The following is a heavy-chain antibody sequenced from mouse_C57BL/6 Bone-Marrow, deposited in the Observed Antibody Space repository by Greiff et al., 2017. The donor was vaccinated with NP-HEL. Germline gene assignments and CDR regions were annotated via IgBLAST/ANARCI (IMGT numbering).Heavy chain of an antibody. CDR3: TRWLLSLYAMDY. Sequence: EVQLVESGAELVRPGASVKLSCTASGFNITDDYMHWVKQRPEQGLEWIGWIDPENGDTEYASKFQGKATITADTSSNTAYLQLSSLTSEDTAVYYCTRWLLSLYAMDYWGQGTSVTVSS. CDR1: GFNITDDY. J-gene: IGHJ4*01. D-gene: IGHD2-3*01. V-gene: IGHV14-4*01. CDR2: IDPENGDT.